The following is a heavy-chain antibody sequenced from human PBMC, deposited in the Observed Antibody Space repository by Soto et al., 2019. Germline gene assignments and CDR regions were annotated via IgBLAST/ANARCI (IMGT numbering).Heavy chain of an antibody. J-gene: IGHJ4*02. V-gene: IGHV3-53*01. CDR3: AMAPGGGGY. CDR2: IYSGGYT. D-gene: IGHD3-10*01. CDR1: GFTVSNNY. Sequence: EVQLVESGGGLIQPGGSLRLSCAVSGFTVSNNYMSWVRQAPGKGLEGVSVIYSGGYTAYGDSVKGRFTISRDNSKNTLFFQRKSRGADATGVFYWAMAPGGGGYWGQGTLVTVSS.